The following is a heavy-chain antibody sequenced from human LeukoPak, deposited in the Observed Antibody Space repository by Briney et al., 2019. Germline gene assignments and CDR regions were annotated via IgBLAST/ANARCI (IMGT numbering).Heavy chain of an antibody. V-gene: IGHV3-23*01. J-gene: IGHJ3*01. CDR2: ISGSDYST. Sequence: GGSLRLSCAVSGFTFSSFAMSWVRQPPGKGLEWVSAISGSDYSTYYADSVKGRFTISRDNSKNTLYLQLNSLRAEDTAVYYCANPWGARDAFDVWGQGTMVTVSS. CDR1: GFTFSSFA. D-gene: IGHD3-16*01. CDR3: ANPWGARDAFDV.